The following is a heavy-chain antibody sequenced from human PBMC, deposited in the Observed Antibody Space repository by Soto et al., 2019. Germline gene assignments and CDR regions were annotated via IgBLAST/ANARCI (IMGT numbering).Heavy chain of an antibody. V-gene: IGHV3-23*01. CDR2: ISGSGGST. CDR1: GFTFSSYA. D-gene: IGHD6-19*01. Sequence: GGSLRLSCAASGFTFSSYAMSWVRQAPGKGLEWVSAISGSGGSTYYADSVKGRFTISRDNSKNTLYLQMNSLRAEDTAVYYCAKDLLIGSSGWPGYWGQGTLVTVSS. CDR3: AKDLLIGSSGWPGY. J-gene: IGHJ4*02.